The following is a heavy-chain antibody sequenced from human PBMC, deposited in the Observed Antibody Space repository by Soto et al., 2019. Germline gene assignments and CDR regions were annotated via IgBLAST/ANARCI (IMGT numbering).Heavy chain of an antibody. Sequence: SVKVSCQASGGTFSSYAISRVRQAPGQGLEWMGGIIPIFGTANYAQKFQGRVTITADESTSTAYMELSSLRSEDTAVYYCARDLHDGCFDYWGQGTLVTVSS. CDR1: GGTFSSYA. V-gene: IGHV1-69*13. D-gene: IGHD2-2*03. CDR2: IIPIFGTA. J-gene: IGHJ4*02. CDR3: ARDLHDGCFDY.